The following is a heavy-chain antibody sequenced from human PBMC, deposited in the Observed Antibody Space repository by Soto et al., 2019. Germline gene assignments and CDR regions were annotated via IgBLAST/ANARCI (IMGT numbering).Heavy chain of an antibody. Sequence: QVQLQQWGAGLLKPSETLSLTCAVYGGSFSGYYWSWIRQPPGKGLEWIGEINHSGSTNYNPSLKSRVTISVDTSKNQFSLKLSSVTAADTAVYYCARGHRTVTNYFQHWGQGTLVTVSS. J-gene: IGHJ1*01. CDR1: GGSFSGYY. CDR2: INHSGST. V-gene: IGHV4-34*01. CDR3: ARGHRTVTNYFQH. D-gene: IGHD4-17*01.